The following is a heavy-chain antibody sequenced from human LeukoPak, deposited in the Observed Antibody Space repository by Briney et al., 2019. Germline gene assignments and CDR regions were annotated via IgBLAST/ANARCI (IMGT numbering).Heavy chain of an antibody. V-gene: IGHV3-64*01. D-gene: IGHD4-11*01. CDR2: INSDGDST. Sequence: HPGGSLRLSCAASGFTFSRYDMHWVRQAPGKGLEYVSTINSDGDSTYYANSVKGRFTMSRDNSKNTLYLQMGSLRPEDMAVYYCARGNSNYFHYYYMDVWGKGTTVTVSS. J-gene: IGHJ6*03. CDR3: ARGNSNYFHYYYMDV. CDR1: GFTFSRYD.